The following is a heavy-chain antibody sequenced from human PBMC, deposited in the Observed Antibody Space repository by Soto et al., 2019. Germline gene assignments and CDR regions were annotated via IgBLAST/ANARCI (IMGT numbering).Heavy chain of an antibody. CDR2: ISSSGSTI. Sequence: GGSLRLSCAASGFTFSDYYMSWIRQAPGKGLEWVSYISSSGSTIYYADSVKGRFTISRDNAKNSLYLQMNSLRAEDTAVYYCARVRYCSSTSCYFGAFDIWGQGTMVTVSS. CDR3: ARVRYCSSTSCYFGAFDI. D-gene: IGHD2-2*01. J-gene: IGHJ3*02. CDR1: GFTFSDYY. V-gene: IGHV3-11*01.